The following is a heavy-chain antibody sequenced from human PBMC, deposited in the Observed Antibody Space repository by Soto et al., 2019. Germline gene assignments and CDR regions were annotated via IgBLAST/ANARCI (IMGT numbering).Heavy chain of an antibody. D-gene: IGHD2-2*01. CDR1: GGTFSSYA. V-gene: IGHV1-69*06. Sequence: QVQLVQSGAEVKKPGSSVKVSCKASGGTFSSYAISWVRQAPGQGLEWMGGIIPIFGTANYAQKFQGRVTITADKSTSTAYMELSSLRSEDTAVYYCAWQRRPEPAAISYYYYYGMDVWGQGTTVTVSS. CDR3: AWQRRPEPAAISYYYYYGMDV. J-gene: IGHJ6*02. CDR2: IIPIFGTA.